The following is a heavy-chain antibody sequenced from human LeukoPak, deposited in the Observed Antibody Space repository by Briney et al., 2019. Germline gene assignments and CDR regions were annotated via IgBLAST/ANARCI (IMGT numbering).Heavy chain of an antibody. J-gene: IGHJ5*02. Sequence: PSETLSLTCTVSGGSISSYYWSWIRQPPGKGLEWTGYIYYTGSTSYNPSLKSRVTISVDTSKNQFSLKLSSVTAADTAVYYCARGTMMVGPWGQGTLVTVSS. CDR2: IYYTGST. D-gene: IGHD3-22*01. CDR1: GGSISSYY. CDR3: ARGTMMVGP. V-gene: IGHV4-59*01.